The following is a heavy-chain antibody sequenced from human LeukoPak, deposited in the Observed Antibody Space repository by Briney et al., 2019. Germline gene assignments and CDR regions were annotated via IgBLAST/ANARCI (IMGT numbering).Heavy chain of an antibody. CDR2: IYTSGST. D-gene: IGHD6-13*01. CDR1: GGSISSYY. J-gene: IGHJ6*03. V-gene: IGHV4-4*07. Sequence: SETLSLTCTVSGGSISSYYWSWIRQPAGKGLEWIGRIYTSGSTNYNPSLKSRVTMSVDTSKNQFSLKLSSVTAADTAVYYCARGVGYSSSWYYYYMDVWGKGTTVTVSS. CDR3: ARGVGYSSSWYYYYMDV.